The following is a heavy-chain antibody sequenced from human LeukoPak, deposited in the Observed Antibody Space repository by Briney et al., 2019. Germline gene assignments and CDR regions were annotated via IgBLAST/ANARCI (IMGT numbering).Heavy chain of an antibody. CDR2: IHSGGST. CDR1: GFTVSSNY. J-gene: IGHJ4*02. CDR3: ARDLSGYSSGWYGGYFDY. Sequence: GGSLRLSCAASGFTVSSNYMSWVRQAPGKGLEWVSVIHSGGSTYYADSVKGRFTISRDNSKNTLYLQMNSLRAEDTAVYYCARDLSGYSSGWYGGYFDYWGQGTLVTVSS. D-gene: IGHD6-19*01. V-gene: IGHV3-53*01.